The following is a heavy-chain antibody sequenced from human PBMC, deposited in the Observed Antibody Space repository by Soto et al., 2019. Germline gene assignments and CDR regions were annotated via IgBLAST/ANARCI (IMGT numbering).Heavy chain of an antibody. CDR3: ARGPIAYNYYDSSGYYYGWHAFDI. CDR1: GDSVSSNSSA. V-gene: IGHV6-1*01. J-gene: IGHJ3*02. CDR2: TYYRSKWYN. Sequence: SQTLSRTCAISGDSVSSNSSAWNWIRQSPSRGLEWLGRTYYRSKWYNDYAVSVKSRITINPDTSKNQFSLQLNSVTPEDTAVYYCARGPIAYNYYDSSGYYYGWHAFDIWGQGTMVTVSS. D-gene: IGHD3-22*01.